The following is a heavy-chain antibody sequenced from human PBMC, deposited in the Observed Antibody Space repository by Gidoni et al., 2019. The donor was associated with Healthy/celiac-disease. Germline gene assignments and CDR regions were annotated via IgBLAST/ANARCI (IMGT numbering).Heavy chain of an antibody. J-gene: IGHJ4*02. CDR3: TRDPSYDFWSGYEDY. CDR1: GFTFGVSA. Sequence: EVQLVESGGGLVQPGRSLRLSCTASGFTFGVSAMSWFRQAPGKGLEWVGFIRSKAYGGTTEYAASVKGRFTISRDDSKSIAYLQMNSLKTEDTAVYYCTRDPSYDFWSGYEDYWGQGTLVTVSS. V-gene: IGHV3-49*03. D-gene: IGHD3-3*01. CDR2: IRSKAYGGTT.